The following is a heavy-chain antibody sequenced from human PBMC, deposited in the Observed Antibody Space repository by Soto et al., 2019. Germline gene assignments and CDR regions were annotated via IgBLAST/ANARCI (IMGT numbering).Heavy chain of an antibody. CDR2: ISAYNGNT. CDR3: ARTTGGYYDFWSGYLNWFDP. Sequence: QVQLVQSGAEVKKPGASVKVSCKASGYTFTSHGISWVRQAPGQGLEWMGWISAYNGNTNYAQKLQGRVTMTTDTSTSTAYMELRSLRSDDTAVYYCARTTGGYYDFWSGYLNWFDPWGQGTLVTVSS. D-gene: IGHD3-3*01. V-gene: IGHV1-18*01. J-gene: IGHJ5*02. CDR1: GYTFTSHG.